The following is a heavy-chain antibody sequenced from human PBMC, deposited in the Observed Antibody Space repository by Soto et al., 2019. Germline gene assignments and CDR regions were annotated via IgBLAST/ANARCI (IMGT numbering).Heavy chain of an antibody. CDR3: TTYHGDYNFDH. Sequence: QVQLVQSGAEVKKPGASVKVSCKVSGYTLNEVAMHWVRQAPGKGLEWLGGFDPDEAETIYAQHFQGRVTMTEDTSTDTVYMELSSLRSAETDLYFCTTYHGDYNFDHWGQGTLVTVSP. V-gene: IGHV1-24*01. D-gene: IGHD4-17*01. CDR2: FDPDEAET. J-gene: IGHJ5*02. CDR1: GYTLNEVA.